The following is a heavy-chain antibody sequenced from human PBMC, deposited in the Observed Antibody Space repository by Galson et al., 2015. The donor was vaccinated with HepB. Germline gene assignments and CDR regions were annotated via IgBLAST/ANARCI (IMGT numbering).Heavy chain of an antibody. V-gene: IGHV4-34*01. CDR2: INHGGTT. CDR3: ARGPARPTRHPRGGWFDP. Sequence: ETLSLTCAVYGGSLSSHYWSWIRQPPGEGLEWLGEINHGGTTNYNPSLKSRVTISVDTSKNQFSLNLNSLTATDTAMYYCARGPARPTRHPRGGWFDPWGQGTLVTVSS. D-gene: IGHD2-15*01. J-gene: IGHJ5*02. CDR1: GGSLSSHY.